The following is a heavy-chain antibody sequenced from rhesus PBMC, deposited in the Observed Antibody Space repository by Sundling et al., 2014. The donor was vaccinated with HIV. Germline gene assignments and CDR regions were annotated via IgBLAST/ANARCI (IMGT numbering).Heavy chain of an antibody. D-gene: IGHD3-3*01. V-gene: IGHV4-169*01. CDR3: ARTGPWTGFYXFDY. Sequence: QVQLQESGPGLVKPSETLSLTCAVSGGSISSNFWSWIRQAPGKGLEWIGYIHGRGTSTNYNPSLKSRVTLSVDTSKNHLSLKLSSVTAADTAVYYCARTGPWTGFYXFDYWGQGVLVTVSS. CDR1: GGSISSNF. J-gene: IGHJ4*01. CDR2: IHGRGTST.